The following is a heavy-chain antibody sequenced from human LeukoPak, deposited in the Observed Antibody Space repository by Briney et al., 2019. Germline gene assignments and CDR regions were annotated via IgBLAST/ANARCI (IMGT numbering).Heavy chain of an antibody. CDR3: ARDSGSYASRNWFDP. D-gene: IGHD1-26*01. CDR2: IYYSGST. Sequence: SETLSLTCTVSGGSISSYYWSWIRQPPGKGLEWIGYIYYSGSTNYNPSLKSRVTISVDTSKNQFSLKLSSVTAADTAVYYCARDSGSYASRNWFDPWGQGTLVTVSS. V-gene: IGHV4-59*01. CDR1: GGSISSYY. J-gene: IGHJ5*02.